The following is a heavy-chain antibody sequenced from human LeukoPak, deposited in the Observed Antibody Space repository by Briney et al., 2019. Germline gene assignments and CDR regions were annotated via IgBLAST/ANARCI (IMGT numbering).Heavy chain of an antibody. CDR1: GFTFSNYW. Sequence: GGSLRLSCAASGFTFSNYWMSWVRQAPGKGLEWVANIKQDGSEKYYVDSVKGRFTISRDNAKNSLYLQMSSLRAEDMAVYYCARLIVGAIDYWGQGTLVTVSS. CDR2: IKQDGSEK. J-gene: IGHJ4*02. D-gene: IGHD1-26*01. CDR3: ARLIVGAIDY. V-gene: IGHV3-7*01.